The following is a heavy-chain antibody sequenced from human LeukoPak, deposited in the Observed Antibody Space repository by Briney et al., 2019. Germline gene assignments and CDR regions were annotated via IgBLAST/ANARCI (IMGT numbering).Heavy chain of an antibody. Sequence: SETLSLTCAVYGGSFSGYYWSWIRQPPGKGLEWIGEINHSGSTNYNPSLKSRVTISGDTSKNQFSLKLSSVTAADTAVYYCARGGIVGPLYAFDIWGQGTMVTVSS. J-gene: IGHJ3*02. D-gene: IGHD1-26*01. CDR2: INHSGST. CDR1: GGSFSGYY. V-gene: IGHV4-34*01. CDR3: ARGGIVGPLYAFDI.